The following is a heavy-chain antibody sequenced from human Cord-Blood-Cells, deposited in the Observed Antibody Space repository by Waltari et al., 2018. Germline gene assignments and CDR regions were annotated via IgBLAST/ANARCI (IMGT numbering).Heavy chain of an antibody. J-gene: IGHJ4*02. D-gene: IGHD5-12*01. CDR3: ARTRMVATAFDY. CDR1: GFSLSNARKG. CDR2: IFSNDEK. V-gene: IGHV2-26*01. Sequence: VTLKESSPVLVKPTETLTLTCTVSGFSLSNARKGVSWNRQPPGKALEWLAHIFSNDEKSYSTSLKSRLTISKDTSKSHVVLTMTNMDPVDTATYYCARTRMVATAFDYWGQGTLVTVSS.